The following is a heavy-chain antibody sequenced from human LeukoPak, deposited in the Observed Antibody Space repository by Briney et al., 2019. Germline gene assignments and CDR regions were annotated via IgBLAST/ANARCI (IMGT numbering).Heavy chain of an antibody. CDR1: GYTFTGYY. V-gene: IGHV1-2*04. D-gene: IGHD6-19*01. J-gene: IGHJ4*02. CDR3: ARARAVAGTGFDY. CDR2: INPNSGGT. Sequence: ASVKVSCKASGYTFTGYYMHWVRQAPGQGLEWMGWINPNSGGTNYAQKFQGWVTMTRDTSISTAYMELSRLRSDGTAVYYCARARAVAGTGFDYWGQGTLVTVSS.